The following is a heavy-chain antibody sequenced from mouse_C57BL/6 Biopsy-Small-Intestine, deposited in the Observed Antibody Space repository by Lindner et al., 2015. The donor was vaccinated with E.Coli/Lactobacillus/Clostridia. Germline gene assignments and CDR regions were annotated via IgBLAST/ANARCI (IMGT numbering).Heavy chain of an antibody. Sequence: SVKVSCKASGYTFTAYYIHWVRQAPGQGLEWMGWINPNTGGANYAQNFQDRLTMTKDTSISTAYMELIRLRYDDTAVYYCARAGHYYDSRGYYHDVFDVWGQGTVVTVSS. CDR1: GYTFTAYY. D-gene: IGHD1-1*02. CDR3: ARAGHYYDSRGYYHDVFDV. J-gene: IGHJ3*01. CDR2: INPNTGGA. V-gene: IGHV1-7*01.